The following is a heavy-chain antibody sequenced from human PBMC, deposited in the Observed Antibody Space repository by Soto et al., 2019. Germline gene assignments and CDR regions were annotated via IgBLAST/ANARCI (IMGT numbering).Heavy chain of an antibody. V-gene: IGHV3-23*01. CDR1: GFPFSSYS. CDR3: AKEGVTMIVVAYYDY. D-gene: IGHD3-22*01. Sequence: PGGSLRLSCAASGFPFSSYSMSWVRQAPGKGLEWVSAISGSGGSTYYADSVKGRFTISRDNSKNTLYLQMNSLRAEDTAVYYCAKEGVTMIVVAYYDYWGQGTLVTVSS. J-gene: IGHJ4*02. CDR2: ISGSGGST.